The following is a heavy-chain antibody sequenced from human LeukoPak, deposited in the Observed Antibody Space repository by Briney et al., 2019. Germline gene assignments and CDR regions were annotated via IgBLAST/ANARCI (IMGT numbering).Heavy chain of an antibody. V-gene: IGHV4-39*01. CDR3: ARGRSMVYGSSLRWFDP. D-gene: IGHD2-8*01. CDR1: GGSISSSSYY. Sequence: SETLSLTCTVSGGSISSSSYYWGWIRQPPGKGLEWIGSIYYSGSTYYNPSLKSRVTISVDTSKNQFSLKLSSVTAADTAVYYCARGRSMVYGSSLRWFDPWGQGTLVTVSS. CDR2: IYYSGST. J-gene: IGHJ5*02.